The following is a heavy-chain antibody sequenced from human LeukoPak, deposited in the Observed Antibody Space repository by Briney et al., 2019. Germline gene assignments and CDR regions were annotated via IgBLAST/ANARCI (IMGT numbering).Heavy chain of an antibody. Sequence: GGSLRLSCAASGFTFSSYSMNWVRQAPGKGLEWVSSISSSSSYIYYADSVKGRFTISRDNAKNSLYLQMNSLRAEDTAVYYCAKEAPRSWPYYYYYYGMDVWGQGTTVTVSS. J-gene: IGHJ6*02. CDR2: ISSSSSYI. V-gene: IGHV3-21*01. D-gene: IGHD6-13*01. CDR1: GFTFSSYS. CDR3: AKEAPRSWPYYYYYYGMDV.